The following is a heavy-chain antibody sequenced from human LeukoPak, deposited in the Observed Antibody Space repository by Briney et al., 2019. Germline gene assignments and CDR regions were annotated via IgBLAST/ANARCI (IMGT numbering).Heavy chain of an antibody. CDR2: IIPIFGTS. CDR3: MGRRTYILTATGGSFHS. Sequence: SVKVSCKASGGAFRSYSINWVRQAPGQGLEWMGRIIPIFGTSNYAQKFQGRVTITTDESTSTAYMKLSSLRSEDTALYCCMGRRTYILTATGGSFHSWGQGTLVTVSS. V-gene: IGHV1-69*05. CDR1: GGAFRSYS. D-gene: IGHD3-9*01. J-gene: IGHJ4*02.